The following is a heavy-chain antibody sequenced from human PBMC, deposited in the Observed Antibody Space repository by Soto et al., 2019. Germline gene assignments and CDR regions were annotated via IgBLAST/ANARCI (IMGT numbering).Heavy chain of an antibody. V-gene: IGHV3-66*01. Sequence: ESGGGLVQPGGSLRLSCAASGFTVSSNYMSWVRQAPGKGLEWVSVIYSGGSTYYADSVKGRFTISRDNSKNTLYLQMNSRRAEDTAVYYGARDQYSGYDAFDIWGQGTMVTVSS. D-gene: IGHD5-12*01. CDR3: ARDQYSGYDAFDI. J-gene: IGHJ3*02. CDR1: GFTVSSNY. CDR2: IYSGGST.